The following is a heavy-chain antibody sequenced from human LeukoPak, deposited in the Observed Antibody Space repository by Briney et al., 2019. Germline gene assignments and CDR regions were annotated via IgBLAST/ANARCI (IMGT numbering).Heavy chain of an antibody. D-gene: IGHD2-15*01. CDR3: ARGGPNYCSGGSCYPQY. Sequence: ASVKVSCKASGYTFTGYYMHWVRQAPGQGLEWMGWINPNSGGTNYAQKFQGRVTMTRDTSISTAYMELSRLRSDDTAVYYCARGGPNYCSGGSCYPQYWGQGTLVTVPS. J-gene: IGHJ4*02. V-gene: IGHV1-2*02. CDR2: INPNSGGT. CDR1: GYTFTGYY.